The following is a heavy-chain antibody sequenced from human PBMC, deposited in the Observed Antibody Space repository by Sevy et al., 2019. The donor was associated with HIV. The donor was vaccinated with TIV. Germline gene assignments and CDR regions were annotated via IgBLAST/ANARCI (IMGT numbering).Heavy chain of an antibody. CDR2: ISSSGSTI. Sequence: GGSLRLSCAASGFTFSSYEMNWVRQAPGKGLEWVSYISSSGSTIYYADSVKCRFTISRDNAKNSLYLQMNSLRAEDTAVYYCARGKYCSGGSCYPNWFDPWGQGTLVTVSS. J-gene: IGHJ5*02. CDR1: GFTFSSYE. CDR3: ARGKYCSGGSCYPNWFDP. V-gene: IGHV3-48*03. D-gene: IGHD2-15*01.